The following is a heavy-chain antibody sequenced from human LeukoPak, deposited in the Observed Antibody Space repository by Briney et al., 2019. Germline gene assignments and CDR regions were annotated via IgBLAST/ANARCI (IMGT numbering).Heavy chain of an antibody. V-gene: IGHV3-21*01. CDR3: GSLAARY. Sequence: GGSLRLSCAASGITFKNYNMNWVRQAPGKGLEWVAFIGSASSYVFYADSVKGRFTISRDNSKNTLYLQMNSLRAEDTAVYYCGSLAARYWGQGTLVTVSS. J-gene: IGHJ4*02. CDR2: IGSASSYV. CDR1: GITFKNYN.